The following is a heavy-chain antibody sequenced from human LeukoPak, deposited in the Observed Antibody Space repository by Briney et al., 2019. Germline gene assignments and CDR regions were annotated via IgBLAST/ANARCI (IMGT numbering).Heavy chain of an antibody. D-gene: IGHD3-9*01. V-gene: IGHV2-5*02. CDR3: THTHYDFLTAYYSYFDS. J-gene: IGHJ4*02. Sequence: ESGPTLVNPPQTLTLTCTFSGFSLSTRGVGVGWIRQPPGKALEWLSLIFWDDDKRYSPSLKSRLTISRDPSKNQVVLTMTNLDPVDTATYYCTHTHYDFLTAYYSYFDSWGQGTLVTASS. CDR2: IFWDDDK. CDR1: GFSLSTRGVG.